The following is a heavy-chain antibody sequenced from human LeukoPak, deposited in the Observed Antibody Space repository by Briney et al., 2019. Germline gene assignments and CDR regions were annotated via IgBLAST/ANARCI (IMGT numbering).Heavy chain of an antibody. V-gene: IGHV3-73*01. CDR1: GYTFTSYG. Sequence: SCKASGYTFTSYGISWVRQAPGQGLEWIGRIRSKTNNYATVYTASVKGRFNISRDDSKNTAYLQMSSLKTEDTAVYYCTRDFWGGYYMGWGQGTLVTVSS. CDR3: TRDFWGGYYMG. J-gene: IGHJ4*02. CDR2: IRSKTNNYAT. D-gene: IGHD3-3*01.